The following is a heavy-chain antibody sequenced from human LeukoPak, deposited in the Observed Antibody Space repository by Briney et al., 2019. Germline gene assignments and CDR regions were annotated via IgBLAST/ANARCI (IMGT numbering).Heavy chain of an antibody. V-gene: IGHV3-48*01. CDR3: ASENI. J-gene: IGHJ6*04. Sequence: GGSLRLSCVASGFIFSDYTVNWVRQAPGQGLEWVAYISESGDSTHYIDSVRGRFTISRDNAKSSLYLEMTSLRAEDSGTYYRASENIWGKGTTVVVSS. CDR1: GFIFSDYT. CDR2: ISESGDST.